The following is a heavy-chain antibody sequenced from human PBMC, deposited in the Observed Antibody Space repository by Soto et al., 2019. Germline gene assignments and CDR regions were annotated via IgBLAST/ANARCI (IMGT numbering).Heavy chain of an antibody. J-gene: IGHJ4*02. CDR3: ARESEDLTSNFDY. Sequence: GGSLRLSCAASGLTFSRYSMNWVRQAPGKGLEWVSSISSTTNYIYYADSMKGRFTVSRDNAKNSVYLDMNSLSAEDTAVYYCARESEDLTSNFDYWGQGTLVTVSS. V-gene: IGHV3-21*01. CDR2: ISSTTNYI. CDR1: GLTFSRYS.